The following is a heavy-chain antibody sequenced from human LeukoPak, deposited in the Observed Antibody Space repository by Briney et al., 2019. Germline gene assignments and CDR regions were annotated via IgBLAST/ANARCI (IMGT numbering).Heavy chain of an antibody. V-gene: IGHV3-30*18. Sequence: GGSLRLSCAASGFTLSSYGMHWVRQAPGKGLEWVAVISYDGSNKYYADSVKGRFTISRDNSKNTLYLQMNSLRAEDTAVYYCAKEPRGYSYGPPDYWGQGTLVTVSS. CDR1: GFTLSSYG. CDR2: ISYDGSNK. CDR3: AKEPRGYSYGPPDY. D-gene: IGHD5-18*01. J-gene: IGHJ4*02.